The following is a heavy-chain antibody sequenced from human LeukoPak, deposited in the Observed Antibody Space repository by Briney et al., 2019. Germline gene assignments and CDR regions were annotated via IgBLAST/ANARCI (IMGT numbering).Heavy chain of an antibody. V-gene: IGHV3-23*01. J-gene: IGHJ4*02. CDR1: GFSFSTYA. D-gene: IGHD3-16*02. Sequence: GGSLRLSCAASGFSFSTYAMSWVRQAPGKGLEWVSGVNGNGGSTSYADSVKGRFTIFRDNSKNTVYLQMNSLRVEDTAVYYCAKSLYGGCDYWGQGVLVTVSS. CDR3: AKSLYGGCDY. CDR2: VNGNGGST.